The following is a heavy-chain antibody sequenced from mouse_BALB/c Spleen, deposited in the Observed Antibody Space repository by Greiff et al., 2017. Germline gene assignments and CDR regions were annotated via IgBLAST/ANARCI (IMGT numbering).Heavy chain of an antibody. CDR3: ARDYRYDAPLAY. J-gene: IGHJ3*01. Sequence: QVQLKQSGPGLVAPSQSLSITCTVSGFSLTSYGVHWVRQPPGKGLEWLGVIWAGGSTNYNSALMSRLSISKDNSKSQVFLKMNSLQTDDTAMYYCARDYRYDAPLAYWGQGTLVTVSA. D-gene: IGHD2-14*01. V-gene: IGHV2-9*02. CDR2: IWAGGST. CDR1: GFSLTSYG.